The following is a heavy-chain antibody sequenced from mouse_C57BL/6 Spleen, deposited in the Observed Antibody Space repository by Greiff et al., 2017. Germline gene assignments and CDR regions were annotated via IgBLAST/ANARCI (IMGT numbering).Heavy chain of an antibody. V-gene: IGHV1-85*01. D-gene: IGHD2-2*01. J-gene: IGHJ4*01. CDR3: ARESMVTTSYYYAMDY. CDR1: GYTFTSYD. CDR2: IYPRDGST. Sequence: QVQLKESGPELVKPGASVKLSCKASGYTFTSYDINWVKQRPGQGLEWIGWIYPRDGSTKYNEKFKGKATLTVDTSSSTAYMELHSLTSEDSAVYFCARESMVTTSYYYAMDYWGQGTSVTVSS.